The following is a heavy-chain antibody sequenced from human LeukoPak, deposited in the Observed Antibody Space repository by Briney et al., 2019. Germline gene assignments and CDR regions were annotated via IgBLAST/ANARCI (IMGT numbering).Heavy chain of an antibody. J-gene: IGHJ5*01. CDR2: IYHSGST. CDR1: GYSISSGCY. CDR3: ATDGMVRGPDAWFDS. V-gene: IGHV4-38-2*02. D-gene: IGHD3-10*01. Sequence: SETLSLTCTVSGYSISSGCYWGWIRQPPGKGLEWIGSIYHSGSTYYNPSLKSRVTISVDTSKNQFSLNLTSVTAADTAVYYCATDGMVRGPDAWFDSWGQGTLVPVSS.